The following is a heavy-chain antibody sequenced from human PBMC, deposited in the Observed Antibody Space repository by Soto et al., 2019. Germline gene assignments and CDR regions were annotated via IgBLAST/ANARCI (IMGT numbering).Heavy chain of an antibody. J-gene: IGHJ4*01. CDR2: ISAYNDNT. Sequence: ASVKVSCKASGYTFTSFGIHWVRHAPGQGLEWMGWISAYNDNTNYAQNFQDRVTMTTDTSTSTAYMELRGLRSDDTAVYFCARVLWDLPVPLPVSVYWGQGILVTVFS. V-gene: IGHV1-18*01. CDR1: GYTFTSFG. CDR3: ARVLWDLPVPLPVSVY. D-gene: IGHD2-2*01.